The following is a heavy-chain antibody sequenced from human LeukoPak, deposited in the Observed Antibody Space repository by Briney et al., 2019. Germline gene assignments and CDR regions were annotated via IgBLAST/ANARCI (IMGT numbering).Heavy chain of an antibody. D-gene: IGHD5-18*01. Sequence: GGSLRLFCAASGVTVSNNYMSWVRQAPGKGLEWVSVISSGGSTYYADSVKGRFTISRDNSKNTLYLQMNSLRADDTAVYYCARAGGQLWFPDWGQGTLVTVSS. CDR3: ARAGGQLWFPD. V-gene: IGHV3-53*01. J-gene: IGHJ4*02. CDR2: ISSGGST. CDR1: GVTVSNNY.